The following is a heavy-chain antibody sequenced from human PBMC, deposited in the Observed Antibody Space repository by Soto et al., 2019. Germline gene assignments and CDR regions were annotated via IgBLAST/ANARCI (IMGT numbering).Heavy chain of an antibody. D-gene: IGHD3-16*01. J-gene: IGHJ6*02. V-gene: IGHV4-59*08. CDR1: GGSISNYY. CDR2: IYYSGST. CDR3: AGQPTAGSFYDLGSYYYYYGMDV. Sequence: SETLSLTCIVSGGSISNYYWSWIRQPPGKGLEWIGYIYYSGSTNYNPSLTSRVTISVDTSKNQFSLNLSSVTAADSAVYYCAGQPTAGSFYDLGSYYYYYGMDVWGQGTTVTVSS.